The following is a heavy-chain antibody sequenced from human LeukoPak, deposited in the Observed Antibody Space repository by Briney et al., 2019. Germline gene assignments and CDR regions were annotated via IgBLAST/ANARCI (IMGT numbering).Heavy chain of an antibody. CDR2: MHVGTGNT. CDR3: AREGSYCDGGDCYSFDF. D-gene: IGHD2-21*02. CDR1: GYTFIANY. V-gene: IGHV1-2*02. J-gene: IGHJ4*02. Sequence: ASVKVSCKASGYTFIANYLQWVRQAPGLGPEWLGWMHVGTGNTRYAPKFQGRVTLSRDTSINTAYMELSSLTSDDTAVYYCAREGSYCDGGDCYSFDFWGQGTLVTVSS.